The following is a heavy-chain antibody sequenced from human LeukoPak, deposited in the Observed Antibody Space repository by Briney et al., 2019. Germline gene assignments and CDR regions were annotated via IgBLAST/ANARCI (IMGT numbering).Heavy chain of an antibody. Sequence: PGGSLRLSCAASGFTFSSYWMSWVRQAPGKGLEWVANIKQDGSEKYYVDSVKGRFTISRDNAKNSLYLQMNSLRAEDTAVYYCARDALRGYYYDSSGYYYPENDYWGPGTLVTVSS. J-gene: IGHJ4*02. CDR2: IKQDGSEK. V-gene: IGHV3-7*01. CDR1: GFTFSSYW. D-gene: IGHD3-22*01. CDR3: ARDALRGYYYDSSGYYYPENDY.